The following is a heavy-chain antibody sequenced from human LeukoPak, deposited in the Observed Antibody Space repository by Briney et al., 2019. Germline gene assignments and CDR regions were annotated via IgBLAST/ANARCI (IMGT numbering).Heavy chain of an antibody. CDR2: ISYDGSNK. CDR1: GFTFSSYA. CDR3: ARARGGQQLVVDY. Sequence: SGGSLRLSCAASGFTFSSYAMHWVRQAPGKGLEWVAVISYDGSNKYYADSVKGRFTISRDNSKSTLYLQMNSLRAEDTAVYYCARARGGQQLVVDYWGQGTLVTISS. D-gene: IGHD6-13*01. J-gene: IGHJ4*02. V-gene: IGHV3-30*04.